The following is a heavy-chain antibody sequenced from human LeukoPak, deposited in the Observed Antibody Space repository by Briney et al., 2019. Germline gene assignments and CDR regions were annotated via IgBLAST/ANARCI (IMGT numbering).Heavy chain of an antibody. CDR3: AKIVVPAAYYFYGMDV. CDR2: ISGNGVKT. D-gene: IGHD2-2*01. J-gene: IGHJ6*02. Sequence: GGSLRLSCAGSGFTFSNYAMTWVRQAPGKGLEWVSGISGNGVKTFYADSVKGRFTISRDNSKKTVDLQMNSLRVEDTAIFYCAKIVVPAAYYFYGMDVWGQGTTVTVSS. V-gene: IGHV3-23*01. CDR1: GFTFSNYA.